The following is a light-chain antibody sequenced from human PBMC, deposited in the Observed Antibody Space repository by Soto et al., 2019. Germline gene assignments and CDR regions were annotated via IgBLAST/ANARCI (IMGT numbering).Light chain of an antibody. Sequence: DIQVTQSPSSLSASVGDSVTLSCQTSQRVDSYIHWYQHQSGKPPKLLIYVASTLQDGVPSRFSGGGSGTAFSLIITGLQPGDSATYYCQQTYTSVATFGQGTKV. CDR3: QQTYTSVAT. CDR1: QRVDSY. J-gene: IGKJ1*01. CDR2: VAS. V-gene: IGKV1-39*01.